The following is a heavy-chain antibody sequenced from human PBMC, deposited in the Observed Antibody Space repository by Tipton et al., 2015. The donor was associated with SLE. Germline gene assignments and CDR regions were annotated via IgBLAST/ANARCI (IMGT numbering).Heavy chain of an antibody. D-gene: IGHD1-1*01. CDR2: INHSGST. CDR1: GGSFSGYY. Sequence: TLSLTCAVYGGSFSGYYWSWIRQSPGKGLEWIGEINHSGSTNYNPSLKSRVTISVDTSKNQFSLKLSSVTAADTAMYYCARFRREHQLVRLAWLWGQGTLVTVSS. CDR3: ARFRREHQLVRLAWL. J-gene: IGHJ4*02. V-gene: IGHV4-34*01.